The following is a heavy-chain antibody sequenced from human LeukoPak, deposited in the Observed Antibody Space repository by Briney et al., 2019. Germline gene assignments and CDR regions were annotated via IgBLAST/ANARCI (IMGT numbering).Heavy chain of an antibody. CDR2: IYYSGST. Sequence: SETLSLTCAVYGGSFSGYYWSWIRQPPGKGLEWIANIYYSGSTYYNPSLKSRVTISLDTSKNQFSLKLSSVTAADTALYYCASVRRGFGESSKYYAYYYMGVWGKGTTVTISS. CDR3: ASVRRGFGESSKYYAYYYMGV. J-gene: IGHJ6*03. D-gene: IGHD3-10*01. V-gene: IGHV4-34*01. CDR1: GGSFSGYY.